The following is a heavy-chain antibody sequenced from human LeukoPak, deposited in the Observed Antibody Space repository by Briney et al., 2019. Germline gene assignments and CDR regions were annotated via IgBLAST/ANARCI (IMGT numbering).Heavy chain of an antibody. CDR1: GFTFSSYR. CDR2: IKSGGSST. D-gene: IGHD3-22*01. J-gene: IGHJ3*02. Sequence: GGSLRLSCAASGFTFSSYRMYWVRQAPGKGLVWVSRIKSGGSSTAYADSVKGRFTISRDNAKNSLYLQMNSLRAEDTALYYCAKAYNSSGYYRSHADAFDIWGQRTMVTVSS. CDR3: AKAYNSSGYYRSHADAFDI. V-gene: IGHV3-74*01.